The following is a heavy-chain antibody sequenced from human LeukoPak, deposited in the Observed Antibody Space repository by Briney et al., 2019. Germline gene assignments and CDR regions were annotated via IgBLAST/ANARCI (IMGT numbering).Heavy chain of an antibody. CDR3: AKGVGYSSGWRYYYYYMDV. J-gene: IGHJ6*03. Sequence: SGTLSLTCVVSGDSISSSHWWSWVRQPPGKGLEWIGYIYYSGSTNYNPSLKSRVTISVDTSKNQFSLKLSSVTAADTAVYYCAKGVGYSSGWRYYYYYMDVWGKGTTVTISS. V-gene: IGHV4-4*02. CDR1: GDSISSSHW. CDR2: IYYSGST. D-gene: IGHD6-19*01.